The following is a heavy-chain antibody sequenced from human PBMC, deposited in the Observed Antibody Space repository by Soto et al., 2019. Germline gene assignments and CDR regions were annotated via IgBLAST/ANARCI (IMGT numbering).Heavy chain of an antibody. CDR1: GASLRSGSYY. CDR3: SYGSSFDY. CDR2: ISHSGRT. Sequence: SETLSLTCTVSGASLRSGSYYWSWIRQPPGKGLEWIGYISHSGRTNYDPSLKSRLTMSVDTSQNQFSLQLNSVTAADTAVYYCSYGSSFDYWGQGTLVTVSS. J-gene: IGHJ4*02. D-gene: IGHD3-10*01. V-gene: IGHV4-61*01.